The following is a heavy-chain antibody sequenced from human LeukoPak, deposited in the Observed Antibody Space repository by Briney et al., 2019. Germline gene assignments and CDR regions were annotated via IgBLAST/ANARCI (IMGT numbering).Heavy chain of an antibody. J-gene: IGHJ4*02. D-gene: IGHD6-13*01. CDR2: ISSSGSTI. Sequence: GGSLRLSCAASGFTFSDHYMIWIRQAPGKGLEWVSYISSSGSTIYYADSVKGRFTISRDNAKNSLYLQMNSLRADDTAVYHCARDPPYSSSSYYFDYWGQGTLVTVSS. V-gene: IGHV3-11*01. CDR1: GFTFSDHY. CDR3: ARDPPYSSSSYYFDY.